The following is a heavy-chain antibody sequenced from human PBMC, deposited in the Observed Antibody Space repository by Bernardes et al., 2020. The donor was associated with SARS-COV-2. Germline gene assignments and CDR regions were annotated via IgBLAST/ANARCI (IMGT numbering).Heavy chain of an antibody. Sequence: GWSLRLSCAASGFTFRSYWMSWVRQAPGKGLEWVAKINKDGSEKYYVDSGKGRFTISRDNAKNSLYLEVNSLRAEDTAVYYCARGAYMFGNDLWGQGTLVTVSS. D-gene: IGHD3-3*02. CDR3: ARGAYMFGNDL. V-gene: IGHV3-7*01. CDR2: INKDGSEK. J-gene: IGHJ5*02. CDR1: GFTFRSYW.